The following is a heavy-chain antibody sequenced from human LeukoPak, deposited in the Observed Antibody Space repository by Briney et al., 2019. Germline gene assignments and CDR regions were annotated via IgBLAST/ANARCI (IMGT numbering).Heavy chain of an antibody. CDR1: GGTFSSYA. Sequence: SVKVSCKASGGTFSSYAISWVRQAPGQGLEWMGRIIPILGIANYAQKFQGRVTITADKSTSTAYMELSSLRSEDTAVYYCARADYDTSASTRKQIDFWGQGTLVTVSS. V-gene: IGHV1-69*04. D-gene: IGHD3-22*01. J-gene: IGHJ4*02. CDR2: IIPILGIA. CDR3: ARADYDTSASTRKQIDF.